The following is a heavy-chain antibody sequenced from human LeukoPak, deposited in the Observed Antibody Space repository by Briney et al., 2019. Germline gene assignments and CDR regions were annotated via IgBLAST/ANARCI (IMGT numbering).Heavy chain of an antibody. D-gene: IGHD6-19*01. Sequence: SETLSLTCTVSGGSISSSSYYWGWIRQPPGKGLEWIGSIYYSGSTYYNPSLKSRVTISVDTSKNQFSLKLSSVTAADTAVYYCASLAVAGTAVAFFFDYWGQGTLVTVSS. CDR1: GGSISSSSYY. CDR2: IYYSGST. V-gene: IGHV4-39*07. J-gene: IGHJ4*02. CDR3: ASLAVAGTAVAFFFDY.